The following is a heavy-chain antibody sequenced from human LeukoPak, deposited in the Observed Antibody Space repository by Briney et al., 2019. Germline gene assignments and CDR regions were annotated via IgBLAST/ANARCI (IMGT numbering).Heavy chain of an antibody. V-gene: IGHV3-30*18. Sequence: SGGSLRLSCAASGFTFSNYGMHWVRQAPGKGLEWVAVVSYDGSNNYYADSVKGRFTISRDNSKNTLYLQVNSLRGEDTAVYYCAKDQWYTSGPLGMDVWGQGTTVTVSS. D-gene: IGHD6-19*01. CDR2: VSYDGSNN. CDR3: AKDQWYTSGPLGMDV. CDR1: GFTFSNYG. J-gene: IGHJ6*02.